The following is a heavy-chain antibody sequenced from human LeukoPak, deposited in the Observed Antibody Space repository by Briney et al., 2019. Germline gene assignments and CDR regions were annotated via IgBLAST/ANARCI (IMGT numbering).Heavy chain of an antibody. CDR2: ISSSGSTI. CDR3: ASCPNGAYCYYYMDV. J-gene: IGHJ6*03. CDR1: GFTFSSYE. V-gene: IGHV3-48*03. D-gene: IGHD2-8*01. Sequence: GGSLRLSCAASGFTFSSYEMNWVRQAPGKGLEWVSYISSSGSTIYYADSVKGRFTISRDNAKNSLYLQMNSLRAEDTAVYYCASCPNGAYCYYYMDVWGKGTTVTVSS.